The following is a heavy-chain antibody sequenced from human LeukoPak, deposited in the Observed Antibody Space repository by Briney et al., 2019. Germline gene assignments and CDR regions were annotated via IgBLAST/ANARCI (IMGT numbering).Heavy chain of an antibody. CDR1: GGSISSYY. Sequence: PSETLSLTCTVSGGSISSYYWSWIRQPPGKGLEWIGYIYYSGSTNYNPSLKSRVTISVDTSKNQFSLKLSSVTAADTAVYYCASFRAAASNFDYWGQGTLVTVSS. D-gene: IGHD6-13*01. CDR3: ASFRAAASNFDY. V-gene: IGHV4-59*08. CDR2: IYYSGST. J-gene: IGHJ4*02.